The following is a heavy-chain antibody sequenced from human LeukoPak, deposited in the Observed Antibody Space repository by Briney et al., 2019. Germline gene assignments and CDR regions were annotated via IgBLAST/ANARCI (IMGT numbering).Heavy chain of an antibody. CDR2: IYTSGST. D-gene: IGHD3-10*01. J-gene: IGHJ3*02. CDR1: GGSISSGSYY. CDR3: ARDLPSMARGVIIRRDDAFDI. Sequence: SETLSLTCTVSGGSISSGSYYWSWIRQPAGKGLEWIGRIYTSGSTNYNPSLKSRVTISVDTSKNQFSLKLSSVTAADTAVYYCARDLPSMARGVIIRRDDAFDIWGQGTMVTVSS. V-gene: IGHV4-61*02.